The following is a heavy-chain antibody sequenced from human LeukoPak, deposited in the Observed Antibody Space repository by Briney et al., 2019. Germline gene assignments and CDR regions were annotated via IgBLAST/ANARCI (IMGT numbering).Heavy chain of an antibody. CDR2: IWYDGSNK. J-gene: IGHJ4*02. V-gene: IGHV3-33*01. CDR1: GFTFSSYG. Sequence: GGSLRLSCAASGFTFSSYGMHWVRQAPGKGLEWVAVIWYDGSNKYYADSVKGRFTISRDSSKNTLYLQMNSLRAEDTAVYYCARGPSDYYDSSGYFDYWGQGTLVTVSS. CDR3: ARGPSDYYDSSGYFDY. D-gene: IGHD3-22*01.